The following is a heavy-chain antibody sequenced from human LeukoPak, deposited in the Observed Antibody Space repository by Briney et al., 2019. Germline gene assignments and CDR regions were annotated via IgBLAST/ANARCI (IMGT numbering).Heavy chain of an antibody. Sequence: GGSLRLSCAASGFTFSSYAMSWVRQAPGKGLEWVSAISGSGGSTYYADSVKGRFTISRDNAKNSLYLQMNSLRDEDTAVYYCARASYGDLKDIDYWGQGTLVTVSS. CDR1: GFTFSSYA. CDR2: ISGSGGST. CDR3: ARASYGDLKDIDY. J-gene: IGHJ4*02. V-gene: IGHV3-23*01. D-gene: IGHD4-17*01.